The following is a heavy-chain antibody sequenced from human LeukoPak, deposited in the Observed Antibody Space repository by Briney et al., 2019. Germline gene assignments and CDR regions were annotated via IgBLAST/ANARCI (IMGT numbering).Heavy chain of an antibody. CDR1: GFTFSNYG. CDR2: IWYDGSNK. CDR3: ARGRLRWVQNHNYLEY. V-gene: IGHV3-33*01. J-gene: IGHJ4*02. D-gene: IGHD4-23*01. Sequence: PGRSLRLSCAASGFTFSNYGMHWVRQAPGKGLEWVAIIWYDGSNKYYADSVRGRFTISRDNSKNTLSLQMNSLRAEDTAVYYCARGRLRWVQNHNYLEYWGQGTLVTVSS.